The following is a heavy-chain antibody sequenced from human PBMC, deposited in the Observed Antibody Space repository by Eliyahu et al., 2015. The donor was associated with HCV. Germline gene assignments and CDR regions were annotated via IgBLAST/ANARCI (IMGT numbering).Heavy chain of an antibody. V-gene: IGHV2-5*01. CDR1: GFSLTTSGVG. D-gene: IGHD6-13*01. CDR2: VYWNXGY. J-gene: IGHJ4*02. Sequence: QITLKESGPTLLKPTQTLTLTCTFSGFSLTTSGVGVGWIRQPPGXALEWLALVYWNXGYRYNPXLRSRLTITKDTSXNQVVLTLTNMDPVDTATYYCVYSSWSRVLDYWGQGTLVTVSS. CDR3: VYSSWSRVLDY.